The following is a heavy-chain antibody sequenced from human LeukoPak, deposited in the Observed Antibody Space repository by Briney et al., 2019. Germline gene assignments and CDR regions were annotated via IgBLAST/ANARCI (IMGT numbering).Heavy chain of an antibody. CDR3: AREHSGYDS. CDR2: INPSGGST. D-gene: IGHD5-12*01. V-gene: IGHV1-46*01. J-gene: IGHJ5*02. Sequence: ASVKVSCKASGYTFTNYYMHWVRRAPGQGLEWMGIINPSGGSTNYAQKFQGRVTMTRDTSTSTVYMELSSLRSEDTAVYYCAREHSGYDSSGQGTLLTVSS. CDR1: GYTFTNYY.